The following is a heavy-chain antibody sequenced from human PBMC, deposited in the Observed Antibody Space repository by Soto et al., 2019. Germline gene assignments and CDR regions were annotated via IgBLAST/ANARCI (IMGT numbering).Heavy chain of an antibody. D-gene: IGHD2-2*01. CDR2: IIPLSSTA. CDR3: ARSQGSSTSLDIYYYYYYGMDV. J-gene: IGHJ6*02. CDR1: GGTFSSYA. V-gene: IGHV1-69*01. Sequence: QVQLVQSGAEVKKPGSSVKVSCKASGGTFSSYAISWVRQAPGQGLEWRGGIIPLSSTANYAQKFQGRVTFTAAETMSTAYMVLSSLRSEDTAVYYCARSQGSSTSLDIYYYYYYGMDVWGQGTTVTVSS.